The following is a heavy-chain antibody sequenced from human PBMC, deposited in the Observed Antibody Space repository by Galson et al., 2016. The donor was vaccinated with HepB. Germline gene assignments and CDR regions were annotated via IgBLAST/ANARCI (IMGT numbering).Heavy chain of an antibody. CDR2: INGTGTIT. Sequence: SLRLSCAASELSFSPYAVSWVRQAPGKGLEWVSAINGTGTITKYADSVKGRFTISRDNSKNTMYLQVNSLRAEDTAVYYCARGGLGNYYAYGMDVWGHGTTVTVSS. D-gene: IGHD3/OR15-3a*01. V-gene: IGHV3-23*01. CDR1: ELSFSPYA. J-gene: IGHJ6*02. CDR3: ARGGLGNYYAYGMDV.